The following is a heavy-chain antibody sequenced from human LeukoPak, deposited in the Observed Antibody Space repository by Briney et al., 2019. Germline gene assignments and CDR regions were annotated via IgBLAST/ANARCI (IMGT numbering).Heavy chain of an antibody. J-gene: IGHJ4*02. CDR1: GGSFSGFY. CDR3: ARVGEGCFDH. Sequence: SETLSLTCAVYGGSFSGFYWTWIRQPPGKGLEWIGEITHAGTSNYNPSLKSRVTISVDTSKNQFSLRLRSVTAADTAIYYCARVGEGCFDHWGQGTLATVSS. CDR2: ITHAGTS. V-gene: IGHV4-34*01.